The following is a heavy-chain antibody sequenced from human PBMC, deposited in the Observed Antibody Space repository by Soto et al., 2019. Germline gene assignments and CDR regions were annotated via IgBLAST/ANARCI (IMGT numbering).Heavy chain of an antibody. D-gene: IGHD2-15*01. CDR2: IGTHADTT. V-gene: IGHV3-23*01. CDR3: ARPYVEVAVNDAFDF. CDR1: GFTFSTYA. Sequence: EVQLLESGGGLVQPGGSLRLSCAASGFTFSTYALTWVRQAPGKGLEWVSSIGTHADTTYYVDSVKGRFSISRDNSKNTVYLQMSSLDAEEPAVYYCARPYVEVAVNDAFDFWGRGTMVTVSS. J-gene: IGHJ3*01.